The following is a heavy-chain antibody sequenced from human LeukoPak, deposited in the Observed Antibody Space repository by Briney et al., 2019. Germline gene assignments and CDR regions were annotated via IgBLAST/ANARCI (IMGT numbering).Heavy chain of an antibody. V-gene: IGHV1-2*02. CDR1: GYTFTAYY. CDR2: INPNSGGT. CDR3: AREQDVAVAGFDY. D-gene: IGHD6-19*01. Sequence: GASVKVSCKASGYTFTAYYMHWVRQAPGHGLEWMGWINPNSGGTNYAQKFQGRVTMTRDTSISTAYMELSRLRSDDTAVYYCAREQDVAVAGFDYWGQGSLVTVSS. J-gene: IGHJ4*02.